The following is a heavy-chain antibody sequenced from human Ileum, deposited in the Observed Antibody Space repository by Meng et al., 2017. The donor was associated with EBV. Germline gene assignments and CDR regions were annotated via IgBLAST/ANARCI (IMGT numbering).Heavy chain of an antibody. CDR3: ARYGRCNGNSFYCFDP. Sequence: HHWGTGLVKPQGPLSLTCAVNGGSFNDYYWTWLRQPPGKGLEWIGEIDQSGYTKFNPSLSSRATISRDTSNNQFSLRLNSVTAADTALYYCARYGRCNGNSFYCFDPWGQGTLVTVSS. CDR2: IDQSGYT. J-gene: IGHJ5*02. CDR1: GGSFNDYY. V-gene: IGHV4-34*01. D-gene: IGHD4-23*01.